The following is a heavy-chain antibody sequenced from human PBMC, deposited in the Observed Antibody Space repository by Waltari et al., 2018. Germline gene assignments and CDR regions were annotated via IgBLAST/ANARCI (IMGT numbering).Heavy chain of an antibody. CDR2: ISSSSSSL. Sequence: EVQLVESGGGLVKPGGSLRLSCAASGFTFSSYSMNWVRQAPGEGLGWVSSISSSSSSLYYADSVKGRFTISRDNARNSLYLQMNSLRAEDTAVYYCAREQWLVPDYWGQGTLVTVSS. V-gene: IGHV3-21*01. CDR1: GFTFSSYS. J-gene: IGHJ4*02. D-gene: IGHD6-19*01. CDR3: AREQWLVPDY.